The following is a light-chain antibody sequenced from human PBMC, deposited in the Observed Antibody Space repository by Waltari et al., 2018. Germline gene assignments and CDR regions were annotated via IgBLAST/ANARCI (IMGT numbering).Light chain of an antibody. CDR3: QAWDSNTFVV. CDR2: QDS. V-gene: IGLV3-1*01. J-gene: IGLJ2*01. Sequence: SYELTQPPSASVSPGQTASITCSGDKLENKYVSWYQQKSGQSPVLVIHQDSKRPSEIPERFSGSTSGDTATLTISGTQALDEADYYCQAWDSNTFVVFGGGTKLTVL. CDR1: KLENKY.